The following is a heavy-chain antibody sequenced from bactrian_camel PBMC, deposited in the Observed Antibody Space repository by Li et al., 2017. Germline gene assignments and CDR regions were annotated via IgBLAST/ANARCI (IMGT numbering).Heavy chain of an antibody. CDR2: MKSSGSNT. CDR3: GAGSCRGEAYLRGSGYDY. D-gene: IGHD1*01. J-gene: IGHJ4*01. CDR1: GFTFNNYA. V-gene: IGHV3S40*01. Sequence: VQLVESGGALVQPGGSLRLTCAASGFTFNNYAMHWVRQAPGKGLEWVSGMKSSGSNTYYADSVKGRFTISRDNLNKTLYLQMNSLQPEDTAMYYCGAGSCRGEAYLRGSGYDYEGQGTQVTVS.